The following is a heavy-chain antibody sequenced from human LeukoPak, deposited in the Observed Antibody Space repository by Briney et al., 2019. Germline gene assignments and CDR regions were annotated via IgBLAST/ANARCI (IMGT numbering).Heavy chain of an antibody. CDR1: GYTFTGYY. Sequence: GASVKVSCKASGYTFTGYYMHWVRQAPAQGLEWVGRINPNSGGTNYAQKFQGRVTMTRDTSISTAYMELSRLRSDDTAVYYCAVITMVRGVMLHYWGQGTLVTVSS. V-gene: IGHV1-2*06. D-gene: IGHD3-10*01. CDR3: AVITMVRGVMLHY. CDR2: INPNSGGT. J-gene: IGHJ4*02.